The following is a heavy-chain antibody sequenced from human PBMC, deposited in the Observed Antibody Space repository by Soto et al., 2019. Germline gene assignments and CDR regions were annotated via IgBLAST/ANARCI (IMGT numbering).Heavy chain of an antibody. D-gene: IGHD4-17*01. CDR2: INHLGSI. CDR3: ARHGDNGDYSWGGFDD. V-gene: IGHV4-34*01. CDR1: GGSLSDYF. J-gene: IGHJ4*02. Sequence: PSETLSLTCVVSGGSLSDYFWSWIRQPPGMALEWIGEINHLGSINYNPSLKSRVTMSVDTSKNQFSLTLNSVTAADTAVYYCARHGDNGDYSWGGFDDWGLGTLVTVSS.